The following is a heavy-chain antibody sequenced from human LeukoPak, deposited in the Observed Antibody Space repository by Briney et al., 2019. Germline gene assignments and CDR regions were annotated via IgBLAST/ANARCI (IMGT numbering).Heavy chain of an antibody. CDR2: IRFDGSSE. V-gene: IGHV3-30*02. CDR1: GFTFTIYS. J-gene: IGHJ4*02. Sequence: GGSLRLSCAASGFTFTIYSIHWVRQAPGKGLEWVAFIRFDGSSEYYADSVKGRFTISRDNSKNTLYLQMNSLGADDTAVYYCAKDAGGTYSQTIDYWGQGTLVTVSS. CDR3: AKDAGGTYSQTIDY. D-gene: IGHD1-26*01.